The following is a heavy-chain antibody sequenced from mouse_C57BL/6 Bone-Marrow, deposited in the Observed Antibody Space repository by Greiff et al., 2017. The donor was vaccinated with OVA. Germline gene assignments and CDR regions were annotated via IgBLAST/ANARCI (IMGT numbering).Heavy chain of an antibody. V-gene: IGHV1-59*01. D-gene: IGHD1-1*01. CDR2: IDPSDSYT. J-gene: IGHJ4*01. CDR1: GYTFTSYW. Sequence: QVQLKQPGAELVRPGTSVKLSCKASGYTFTSYWMHWVKQRPGQGLEWIGVIDPSDSYTNYNQKFKGKATLTVDTSSSTAYMQLSSLTSEDSAVYYCAPITTVVENYAMDYWGQGTSVTVSS. CDR3: APITTVVENYAMDY.